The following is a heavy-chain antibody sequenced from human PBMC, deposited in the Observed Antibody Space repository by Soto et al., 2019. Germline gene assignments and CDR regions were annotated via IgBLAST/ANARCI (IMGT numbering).Heavy chain of an antibody. Sequence: EVQLVESGGGLVQPGRSLRLSCAASGFTFDDYAMHWVRQAPGKGLEWVSGISWNSGSIGYADSVKGRFTISRDNAKNSLYLQMNSLRAEDTALYYCAKGLSSSSWYSFDYWGQGTLVTVSS. V-gene: IGHV3-9*01. J-gene: IGHJ4*02. CDR3: AKGLSSSSWYSFDY. D-gene: IGHD6-13*01. CDR1: GFTFDDYA. CDR2: ISWNSGSI.